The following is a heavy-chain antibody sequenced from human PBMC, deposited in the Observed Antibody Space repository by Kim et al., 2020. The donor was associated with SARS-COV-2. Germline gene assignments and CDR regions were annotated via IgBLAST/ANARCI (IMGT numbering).Heavy chain of an antibody. CDR1: GFTFSSYS. J-gene: IGHJ3*02. CDR2: ISSSSSTI. V-gene: IGHV3-48*02. CDR3: AREPDGDYYGSGTFRAFDI. Sequence: GGSLRLSCAASGFTFSSYSMNWVRQAPGKGLEWVSYISSSSSTIYYADSVKGRFTISRDNAKNSLYLQMNSLRDEDTAVYYCAREPDGDYYGSGTFRAFDIWGQGTMVTVSS. D-gene: IGHD3-10*01.